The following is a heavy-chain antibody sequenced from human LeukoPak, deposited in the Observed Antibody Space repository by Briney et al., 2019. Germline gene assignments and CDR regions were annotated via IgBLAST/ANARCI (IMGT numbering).Heavy chain of an antibody. D-gene: IGHD7-27*01. CDR3: AKDRRNWGLFDY. V-gene: IGHV3-9*01. CDR1: GFTFDDYA. Sequence: GGSLRLSCAASGFTFDDYAMHWVRQAPGKGLEWVSGISWSSGSIGYADSVKGRLTISRDNAKNSLYLQMNSLRAEDTALYYCAKDRRNWGLFDYWGQGTLVTVSS. CDR2: ISWSSGSI. J-gene: IGHJ4*02.